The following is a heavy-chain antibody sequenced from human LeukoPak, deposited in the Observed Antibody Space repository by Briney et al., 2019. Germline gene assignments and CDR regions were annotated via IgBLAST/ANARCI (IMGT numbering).Heavy chain of an antibody. CDR3: AREEYYYGSGSYYRQSNWFDP. D-gene: IGHD3-10*01. Sequence: GASVKVSCKASGYTFTSYGISWARQAPGQGLEWMGWISAYNGNTNYAQKLQGRVTMTTDTSTSTAYMELRSLRSDDTAVYYCAREEYYYGSGSYYRQSNWFDPWGQGTLVTVSS. J-gene: IGHJ5*02. V-gene: IGHV1-18*01. CDR2: ISAYNGNT. CDR1: GYTFTSYG.